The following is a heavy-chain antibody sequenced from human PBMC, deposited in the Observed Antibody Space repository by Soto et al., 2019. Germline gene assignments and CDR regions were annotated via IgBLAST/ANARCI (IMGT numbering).Heavy chain of an antibody. Sequence: ASVKVSCKASGYTFTGYYMHWVRQAPGQGLEWMGWINPNSGGTNYAQKFQGWVTMTRDTSISTAYMELSRLRSDDTAVYYCAKGARGQFVGRLSHRQNWFDYWGQGTLVTVSS. V-gene: IGHV1-2*04. D-gene: IGHD3-3*01. CDR1: GYTFTGYY. CDR2: INPNSGGT. CDR3: AKGARGQFVGRLSHRQNWFDY. J-gene: IGHJ5*01.